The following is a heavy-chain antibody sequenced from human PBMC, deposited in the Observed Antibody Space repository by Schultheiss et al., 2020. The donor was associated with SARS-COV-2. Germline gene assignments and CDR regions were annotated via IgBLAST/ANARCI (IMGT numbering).Heavy chain of an antibody. CDR1: GFTFSSYA. CDR2: ISGSGGST. J-gene: IGHJ6*02. V-gene: IGHV3-23*01. Sequence: GGSLRLSCSASGFTFSSYAMHWVRQAPGKGLEWVSAISGSGGSTYYADSVKGRFTISRDNSKNTLYLQMNSLRAEDTAVYYCARVDYYYGMDVWGQGTTVTVSS. CDR3: ARVDYYYGMDV.